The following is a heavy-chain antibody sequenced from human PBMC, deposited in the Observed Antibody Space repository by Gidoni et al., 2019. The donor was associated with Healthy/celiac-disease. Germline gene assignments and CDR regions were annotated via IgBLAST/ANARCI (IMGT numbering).Heavy chain of an antibody. CDR2: ISYDGSNK. D-gene: IGHD3-10*01. Sequence: QVQLVESGGGVVQPGRSLRLPCAASGFTFSSHAMHWVRQAPGKGLEWVAVISYDGSNKYYADSVKGRFTISRDNSKNTLYLQMNSLRAEDTAVYYCARDFWGIMGSGYYFDYWGQGTLVTVSS. CDR1: GFTFSSHA. J-gene: IGHJ4*02. CDR3: ARDFWGIMGSGYYFDY. V-gene: IGHV3-30-3*01.